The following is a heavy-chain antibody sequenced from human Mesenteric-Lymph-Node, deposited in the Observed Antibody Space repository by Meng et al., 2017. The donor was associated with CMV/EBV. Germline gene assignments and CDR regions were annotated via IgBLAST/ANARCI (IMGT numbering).Heavy chain of an antibody. J-gene: IGHJ6*02. CDR1: GFTFSSYW. D-gene: IGHD6-6*01. CDR2: INSDGGTT. Sequence: GGSLRLSCAASGFTFSSYWMYWVRQAPGKGLVWVSRINSDGGTTSNADSVKGRFTISRDNAKNTLYLQMNSLRAEDTAVYYCARGSIASYHYGMDVWGQGTTVTVSS. CDR3: ARGSIASYHYGMDV. V-gene: IGHV3-74*01.